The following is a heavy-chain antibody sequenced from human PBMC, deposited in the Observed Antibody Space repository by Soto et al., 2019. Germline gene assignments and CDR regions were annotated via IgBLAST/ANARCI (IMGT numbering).Heavy chain of an antibody. CDR1: GLTISGKKY. D-gene: IGHD1-1*01. J-gene: IGHJ3*01. Sequence: DVQLVESGGRWIQPGESLRLSCAAFGLTISGKKYVAWVRQAPGKGLEWVSALYDVDGSFYADSVTGRFTTSSDSSKTALYHQMNDRSADDTAVYYCANWDEREHAFDLWGQGTTVTISS. V-gene: IGHV3-53*01. CDR2: LYDVDGS. CDR3: ANWDEREHAFDL.